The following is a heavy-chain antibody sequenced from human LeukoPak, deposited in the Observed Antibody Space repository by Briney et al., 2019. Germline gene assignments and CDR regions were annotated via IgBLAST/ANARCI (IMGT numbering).Heavy chain of an antibody. J-gene: IGHJ6*03. V-gene: IGHV3-7*01. CDR3: ASFLRILEWSYYYYYMDV. D-gene: IGHD3-3*01. CDR1: GFTFSSYW. Sequence: GGSLRLSCAASGFTFSSYWMSWVRQAPGKGLEWVANIKQDGSEKYYVDSVKGRFTISRDNAKNSLYLQMNSLRAEDTAVYHCASFLRILEWSYYYYYMDVWGKGTTVTVSS. CDR2: IKQDGSEK.